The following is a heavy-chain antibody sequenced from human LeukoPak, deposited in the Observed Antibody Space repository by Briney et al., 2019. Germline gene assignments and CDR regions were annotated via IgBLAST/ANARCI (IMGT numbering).Heavy chain of an antibody. Sequence: GGSLRLSCAVSGFTVSSNDLSWVRQAPGKGLEWVSAIGTAGDTYYPGSVKGRFTISRENAKNSLYLQMNSLRAGDTAVYYCARDRGGGHMDVWGKGTTVTISS. D-gene: IGHD2-15*01. CDR1: GFTVSSND. J-gene: IGHJ6*03. V-gene: IGHV3-13*01. CDR3: ARDRGGGHMDV. CDR2: IGTAGDT.